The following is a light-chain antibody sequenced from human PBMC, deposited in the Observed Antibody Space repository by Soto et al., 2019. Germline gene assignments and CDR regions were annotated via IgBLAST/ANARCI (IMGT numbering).Light chain of an antibody. Sequence: QPVLTQPPSASGTPGQRVTISCSGSSSNIGKNYVYWYQQLPGTAPKLLIYSVNQRPSGVPDRFSGSKSGTSASLAIGGLRSEDEADYFCSSYTGSSTLGEMFGGGTKLTVL. V-gene: IGLV1-47*02. CDR2: SVN. CDR3: SSYTGSSTLGEM. J-gene: IGLJ3*02. CDR1: SSNIGKNY.